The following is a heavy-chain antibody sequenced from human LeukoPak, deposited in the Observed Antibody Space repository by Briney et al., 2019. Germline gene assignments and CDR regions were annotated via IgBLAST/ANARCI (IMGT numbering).Heavy chain of an antibody. J-gene: IGHJ5*02. V-gene: IGHV4-39*01. CDR3: ARQGYSSGWYRNWFDP. Sequence: SETLSLTCTVSGGSISSSSYYWGWIRQPPGKGLEWIGSIYYSGSTYYNPSLKSRVTISVDTSKNQFSLKLSSVTAADTAVYYCARQGYSSGWYRNWFDPWGQGTLVTVSS. CDR2: IYYSGST. D-gene: IGHD6-19*01. CDR1: GGSISSSSYY.